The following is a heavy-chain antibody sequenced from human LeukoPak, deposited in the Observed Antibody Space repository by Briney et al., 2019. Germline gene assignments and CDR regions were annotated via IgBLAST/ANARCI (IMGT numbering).Heavy chain of an antibody. D-gene: IGHD4-17*01. CDR1: GFTFSSYW. CDR2: INSNGAVI. CDR3: ARDPDGDYDFDY. V-gene: IGHV3-48*01. Sequence: GGSLRLSCAASGFTFSSYWMNWARRAPGKGLEWLSHINSNGAVISYADSVKGRFTISRDTAKSSLYLQMNSLKIEDTAIYFCARDPDGDYDFDYWGQGTLVTVSS. J-gene: IGHJ4*02.